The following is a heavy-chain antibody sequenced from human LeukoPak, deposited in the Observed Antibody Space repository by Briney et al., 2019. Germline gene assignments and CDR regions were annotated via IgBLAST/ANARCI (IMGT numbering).Heavy chain of an antibody. D-gene: IGHD2-21*02. J-gene: IGHJ4*02. V-gene: IGHV4-4*07. Sequence: SETLSLTCTVSGGSISNYYWSWIRQPAGKGLEWIGRISASGNTNYNPSLKSRVTMPVDTSMNLFALKLSSVTAADTAVYYCARQGVATAIDYWGQGTLVTVSS. CDR2: ISASGNT. CDR3: ARQGVATAIDY. CDR1: GGSISNYY.